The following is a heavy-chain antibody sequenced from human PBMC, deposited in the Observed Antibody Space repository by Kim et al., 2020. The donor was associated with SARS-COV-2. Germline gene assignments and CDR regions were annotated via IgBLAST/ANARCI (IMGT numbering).Heavy chain of an antibody. CDR2: IFYTGTT. J-gene: IGHJ5*01. V-gene: IGHV4-39*01. Sequence: SETLSLTCAVSGGSISRSGNYWGWVRQSPGVGLEWIGSIFYTGTTHCNPSLKRRVTISVDTSKNQFSLKLTSVTAADTAVYYCARQGFLQWYPSNWFDSWGQGILVAVSS. CDR1: GGSISRSGNY. D-gene: IGHD3-3*01. CDR3: ARQGFLQWYPSNWFDS.